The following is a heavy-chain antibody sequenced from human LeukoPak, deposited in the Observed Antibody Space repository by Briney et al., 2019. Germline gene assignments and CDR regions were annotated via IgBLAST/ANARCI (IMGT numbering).Heavy chain of an antibody. CDR3: ARPVGAEYSGYDFFY. CDR1: GFTFSSYS. D-gene: IGHD5-12*01. Sequence: GGSLRLSCAASGFTFSSYSMNWVRQAPGKGREWVSYIRSGSSSLYYADSVKGRFTSSRENAKNQLYRQMNSLRAEDTAVYYCARPVGAEYSGYDFFYWGQGTLVTVSS. CDR2: IRSGSSSL. V-gene: IGHV3-48*01. J-gene: IGHJ4*02.